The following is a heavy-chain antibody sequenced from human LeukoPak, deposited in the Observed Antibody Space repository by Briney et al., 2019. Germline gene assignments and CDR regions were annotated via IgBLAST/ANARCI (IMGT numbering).Heavy chain of an antibody. D-gene: IGHD4-17*01. V-gene: IGHV3-11*01. J-gene: IGHJ4*02. CDR2: ISSSGSTI. CDR3: ARVPPSHDYGDYVHDY. CDR1: GFTFSDYY. Sequence: GGSLRLSCAASGFTFSDYYMSWIRQAPGKGLEWVSYISSSGSTIYYADSVKGRFTISRDNAKNSLYLQMNSLRAEDTAVYYCARVPPSHDYGDYVHDYWGQGTLVTLSS.